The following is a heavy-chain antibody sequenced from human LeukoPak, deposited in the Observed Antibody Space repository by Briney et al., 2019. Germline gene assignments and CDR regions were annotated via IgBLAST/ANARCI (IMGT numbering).Heavy chain of an antibody. D-gene: IGHD3-16*01. CDR3: ARVLGSVRGNYMDV. V-gene: IGHV3-20*04. CDR1: GFTFDDYG. CDR2: INWNGGST. J-gene: IGHJ6*03. Sequence: GGSLRLSCAASGFTFDDYGMSWVRQAPGKGLEWVSGINWNGGSTGYADSVKGRFTISRDNAKNSLYLQMNSLRAEDTALYYCARVLGSVRGNYMDVWGKGTMVTVSS.